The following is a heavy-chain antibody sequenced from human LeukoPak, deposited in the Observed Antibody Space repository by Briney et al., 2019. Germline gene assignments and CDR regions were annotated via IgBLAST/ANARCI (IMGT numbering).Heavy chain of an antibody. V-gene: IGHV4-59*01. J-gene: IGHJ5*02. CDR2: IHNSGIT. CDR3: ARDRYYYDSSGTRWFDP. CDR1: GGSIRSYY. D-gene: IGHD3-22*01. Sequence: SETLSLTCTVSGGSIRSYYWSWIRQPPGKGLEWIGYIHNSGITNYNPSLKSRVTISVDTSKNQFSLKLSSVTAADTAVYYCARDRYYYDSSGTRWFDPWGQGTLVTVSS.